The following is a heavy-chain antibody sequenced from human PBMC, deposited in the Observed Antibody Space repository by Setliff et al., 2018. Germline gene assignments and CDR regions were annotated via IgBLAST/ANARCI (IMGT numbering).Heavy chain of an antibody. V-gene: IGHV4-30-4*08. CDR3: AREQWLDPPGYYYMDV. CDR2: IYSSGST. CDR1: GGSISSGDYY. Sequence: SETLSLTCTVPGGSISSGDYYWSWIRQPPGKGLEWIGYIYSSGSTYYNPSLKSRVSISVDTSKNQFSLKLNSVTAADMAVYYCAREQWLDPPGYYYMDVWAKGTTVTVSS. J-gene: IGHJ6*03. D-gene: IGHD6-19*01.